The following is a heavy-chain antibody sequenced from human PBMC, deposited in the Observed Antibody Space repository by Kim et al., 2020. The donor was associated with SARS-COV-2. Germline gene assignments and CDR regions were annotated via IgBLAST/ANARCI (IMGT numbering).Heavy chain of an antibody. J-gene: IGHJ4*01. CDR2: ISYAGLCV. Sequence: GGSLRLSCAASGFIFSNFGMHWVRQAPGRGLEWVAAISYAGLCVKKEDSVKGRFSVSRANPRSTLVLQLSNLRPEDTAGYYGAKEISRQPLVMPLDYWG. D-gene: IGHD2-2*01. V-gene: IGHV3-30*18. CDR1: GFIFSNFG. CDR3: AKEISRQPLVMPLDY.